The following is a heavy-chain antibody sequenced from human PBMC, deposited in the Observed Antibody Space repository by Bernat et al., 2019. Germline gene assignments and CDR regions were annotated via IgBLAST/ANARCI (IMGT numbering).Heavy chain of an antibody. V-gene: IGHV1-69*04. CDR1: GGTFSSYA. D-gene: IGHD5-24*01. CDR2: IIPILGIA. Sequence: QVQLVQSGAEVKKPGSSVKVSCKASGGTFSSYAISWVRQAPGQGLEWMGRIIPILGIANYAQKFQGRGTITADKSTSTDYMGLSSLRSEDTDVYYCARDRTYMATIDFDYWGQGTLVTVSS. J-gene: IGHJ4*02. CDR3: ARDRTYMATIDFDY.